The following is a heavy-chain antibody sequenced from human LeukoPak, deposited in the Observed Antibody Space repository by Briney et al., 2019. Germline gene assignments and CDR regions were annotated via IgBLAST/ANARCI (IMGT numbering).Heavy chain of an antibody. CDR1: GESFSGYY. J-gene: IGHJ4*02. CDR2: INHSGNS. V-gene: IGHV4-34*01. CDR3: ARGLTH. Sequence: SETLSLACSVYGESFSGYYWRWIRQPPGKGLEWIGEINHSGNSNYNPSLKSRVTISVDTSKNQFSLKLNSVTAADTGVYYCARGLTHWGQGTLVTVSS.